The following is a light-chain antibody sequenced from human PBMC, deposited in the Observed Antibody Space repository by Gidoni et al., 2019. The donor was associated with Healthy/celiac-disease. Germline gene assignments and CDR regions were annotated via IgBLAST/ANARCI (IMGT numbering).Light chain of an antibody. Sequence: QSALTQPRSVSGSPGQSVTISCTGTSSDVGGDNYVSWYQQHPGKAPKLMIYDVSKRPSGVPDRFSGSKSGNTASLTISGLQAEDEADYYCCSYAGSYPYVFGTGTKVTVL. J-gene: IGLJ1*01. CDR2: DVS. V-gene: IGLV2-11*01. CDR1: SSDVGGDNY. CDR3: CSYAGSYPYV.